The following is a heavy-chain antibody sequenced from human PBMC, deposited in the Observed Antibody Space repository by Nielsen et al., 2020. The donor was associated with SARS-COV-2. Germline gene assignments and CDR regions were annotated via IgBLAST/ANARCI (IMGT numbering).Heavy chain of an antibody. V-gene: IGHV1-46*01. J-gene: IGHJ4*02. CDR1: GYTFTSYY. D-gene: IGHD4-17*01. CDR2: INPSGGST. CDR3: ARDREGGAVTTGPVDY. Sequence: ASVKVSCKASGYTFTSYYMHWVQQAPGQGLEWMGIINPSGGSTSYAQKFQGRVTMTRDTSTSTVYMELSSLRSEDTAVYYCARDREGGAVTTGPVDYWGQGTLVTVSS.